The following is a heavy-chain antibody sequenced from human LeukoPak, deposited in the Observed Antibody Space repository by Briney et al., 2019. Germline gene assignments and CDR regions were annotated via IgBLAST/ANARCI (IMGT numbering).Heavy chain of an antibody. CDR1: GFTVSSNY. CDR2: IYSGGST. J-gene: IGHJ3*02. V-gene: IGHV3-53*01. D-gene: IGHD2-21*02. Sequence: PGGSLRLSCAASGFTVSSNYMSWIRQAPGKGLEWVLIIYSGGSTYYADSVKGRFTISRDNSKNTLYLQMNSLRADDMAVYYCARGPWGIVGGDGAFDIWGQGTMVTVSS. CDR3: ARGPWGIVGGDGAFDI.